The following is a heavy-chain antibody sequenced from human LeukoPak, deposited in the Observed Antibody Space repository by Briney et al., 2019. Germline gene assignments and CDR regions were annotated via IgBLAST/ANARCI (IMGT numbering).Heavy chain of an antibody. CDR3: ARVPYYYDSSGYFGY. CDR2: INTDGSST. CDR1: GFTFSSYW. J-gene: IGHJ4*02. Sequence: PGGSPRLSCAASGFTFSSYWMHWVRQAPGKGLVWVSRINTDGSSTSYADSVKGRFTISRDNAKNTLYLQMNSLRAEDTAVYYCARVPYYYDSSGYFGYWGQGTLVTVSS. D-gene: IGHD3-22*01. V-gene: IGHV3-74*01.